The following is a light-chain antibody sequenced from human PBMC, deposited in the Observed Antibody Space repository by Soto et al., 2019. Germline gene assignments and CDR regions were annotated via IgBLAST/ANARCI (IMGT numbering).Light chain of an antibody. V-gene: IGKV1-39*01. Sequence: DIQMTQSPSSLSASVGDRVTITCRASQSISRYLNWYQHKPGKAPNLLIYAASSLQSGVPSRFSGSGSGTDFTLNISGLQPEDFANYYCQQSYSFWTFGQGTKVEIK. CDR1: QSISRY. CDR3: QQSYSFWT. J-gene: IGKJ1*01. CDR2: AAS.